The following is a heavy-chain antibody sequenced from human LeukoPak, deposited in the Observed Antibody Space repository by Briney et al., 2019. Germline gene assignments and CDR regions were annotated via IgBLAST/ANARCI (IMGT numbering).Heavy chain of an antibody. J-gene: IGHJ4*02. D-gene: IGHD4-23*01. CDR1: GGTFTIYA. V-gene: IGHV1-69*13. CDR3: ARDGDYGGNSGGY. CDR2: IIPIFDTA. Sequence: GASVTVSCTASGGTFTIYAISWVRQAPGQGLEWMGGIIPIFDTANYAQKFQGRVTITADESTSTAYMELSSLRSEDTAVYYCARDGDYGGNSGGYWGQGTLVTVSS.